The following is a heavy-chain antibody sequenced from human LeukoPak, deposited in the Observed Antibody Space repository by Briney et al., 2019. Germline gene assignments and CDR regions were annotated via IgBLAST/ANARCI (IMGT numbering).Heavy chain of an antibody. CDR1: GYTSTSYG. D-gene: IGHD1-26*01. Sequence: ASVKVSCKASGYTSTSYGISWVRQAPGQGLEWMGWISAYNGNTNYAQKLQGRVTMTTDTSTSTAYMELRSLRSDDTAVYYCARDPHGGSYFDYWGQGTLVTVSS. CDR2: ISAYNGNT. CDR3: ARDPHGGSYFDY. J-gene: IGHJ4*02. V-gene: IGHV1-18*01.